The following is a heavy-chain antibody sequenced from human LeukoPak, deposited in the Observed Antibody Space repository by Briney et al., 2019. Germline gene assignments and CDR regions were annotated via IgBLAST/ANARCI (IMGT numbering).Heavy chain of an antibody. J-gene: IGHJ6*04. D-gene: IGHD3-10*02. V-gene: IGHV3-48*03. Sequence: QAGGSLRLSCAASGFTFGSYEMNWVRQAPGKGLEWVSYISSSGSTIYYADSVKGRFTISRDNAKNSLYLQMNSLRAEDTAVYYCAELGITMIGGVWGKGTTVTISS. CDR1: GFTFGSYE. CDR2: ISSSGSTI. CDR3: AELGITMIGGV.